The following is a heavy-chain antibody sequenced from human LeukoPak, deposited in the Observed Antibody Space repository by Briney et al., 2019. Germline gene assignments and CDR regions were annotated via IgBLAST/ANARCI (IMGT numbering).Heavy chain of an antibody. Sequence: SETLSLTCTVFGGSIIRSSYYWGWIRQPPGKGLEWIASIYYSGTTYYNPSPKSRVTIHVDTSKNEFSLKLNSVTAADTAVYYCASQSVPNAFDIWGQGTMVTVSS. D-gene: IGHD1-1*01. CDR1: GGSIIRSSYY. J-gene: IGHJ3*02. CDR3: ASQSVPNAFDI. CDR2: IYYSGTT. V-gene: IGHV4-39*01.